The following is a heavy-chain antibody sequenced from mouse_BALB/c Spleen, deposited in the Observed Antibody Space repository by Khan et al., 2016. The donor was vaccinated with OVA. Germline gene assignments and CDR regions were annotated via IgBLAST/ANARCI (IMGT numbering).Heavy chain of an antibody. CDR3: ARSGLRWDFDY. CDR1: GYTFINYW. J-gene: IGHJ2*01. CDR2: INPSTGYT. D-gene: IGHD1-1*01. V-gene: IGHV1-7*01. Sequence: VQLQESGAELAKPGASVKMSCKASGYTFINYWILWVKQRPGQGLEWIGYINPSTGYTEYNQNFKDKATLTADKSSSTAYMQLSSLTSEDSAVYYCARSGLRWDFDYWGQGTTLTVSS.